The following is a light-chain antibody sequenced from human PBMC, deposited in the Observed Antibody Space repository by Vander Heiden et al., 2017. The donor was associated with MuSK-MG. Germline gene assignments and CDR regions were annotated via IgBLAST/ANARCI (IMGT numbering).Light chain of an antibody. J-gene: IGLJ2*01. Sequence: SSELTQYPAVSVSLRQTGRITCQGDSLRSYYASWYQKTPGPPPVLVSYGKNNRPSGLPGRFVANSSGTTALSNITGDQAEDAAYYYRKCRDSSGNVVFGGGTKLTVL. CDR3: KCRDSSGNVV. CDR1: SLRSYY. CDR2: GKN. V-gene: IGLV3-19*01.